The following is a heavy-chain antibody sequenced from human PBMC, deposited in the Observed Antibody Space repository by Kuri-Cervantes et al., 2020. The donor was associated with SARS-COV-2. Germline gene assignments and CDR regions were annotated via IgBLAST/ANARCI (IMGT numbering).Heavy chain of an antibody. J-gene: IGHJ4*02. Sequence: ESLKISCAASGFTFDDYGMGWVRQAPGKGLEWVSSINWNGGSTGYAYSVKGRFTISRDNSKNTLYLQMNSLRAEETAVYYCASEENIMDYWGQGTLVTVSS. CDR1: GFTFDDYG. V-gene: IGHV3-20*04. CDR2: INWNGGST. CDR3: ASEENIMDY. D-gene: IGHD3-16*01.